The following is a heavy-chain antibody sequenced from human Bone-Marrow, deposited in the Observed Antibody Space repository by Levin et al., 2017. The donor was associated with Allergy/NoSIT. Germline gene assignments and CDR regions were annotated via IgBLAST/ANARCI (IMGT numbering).Heavy chain of an antibody. Sequence: GGSLRLSCAASGFTFSDHWMTWVRQTPEKGLEWVANINEDGSERYYVDSLKGRFTISRDNVRNSLYLQMNSLRAEDTAVYYCARGNNPEYWGQGILVTVSS. CDR3: ARGNNPEY. CDR1: GFTFSDHW. J-gene: IGHJ4*02. V-gene: IGHV3-7*01. D-gene: IGHD1/OR15-1a*01. CDR2: INEDGSER.